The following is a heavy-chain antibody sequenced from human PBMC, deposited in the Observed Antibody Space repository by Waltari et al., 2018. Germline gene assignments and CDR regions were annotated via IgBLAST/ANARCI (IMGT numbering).Heavy chain of an antibody. J-gene: IGHJ4*02. D-gene: IGHD6-19*01. CDR3: ARRGWGGYFDY. V-gene: IGHV4-59*08. CDR2: IYYSGST. Sequence: QVQLQESGPGLVKPSETLSLTCTVSGGSISSYYWSWIRQPPGKGLEWIGYIYYSGSTNYHPSLKSRVTISVDTSKNQFSLKLSSVTTADTAVYYWARRGWGGYFDYWGQGTLVTVSS. CDR1: GGSISSYY.